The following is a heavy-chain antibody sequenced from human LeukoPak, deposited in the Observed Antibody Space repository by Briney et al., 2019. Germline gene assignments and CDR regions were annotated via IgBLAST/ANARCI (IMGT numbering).Heavy chain of an antibody. J-gene: IGHJ4*02. CDR1: GFTFDDYG. D-gene: IGHD3-22*01. CDR3: ARAESGYIKVFDY. V-gene: IGHV3-20*01. Sequence: GGSLRLSCAASGFTFDDYGMSWVRQAPGKGLEWVSGINWNGGSTGYADSVKGRFTISRDNAKNPLYLQMNSLRAEDTALYHCARAESGYIKVFDYWGQGTLVTVSS. CDR2: INWNGGST.